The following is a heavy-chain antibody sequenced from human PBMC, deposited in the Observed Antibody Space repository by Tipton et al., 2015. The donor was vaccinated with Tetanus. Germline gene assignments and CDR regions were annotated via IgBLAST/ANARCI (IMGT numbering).Heavy chain of an antibody. CDR3: ARTDCSSTSCYRDWDFDY. CDR1: GFTFSSYA. V-gene: IGHV3-30-3*01. CDR2: ISYDGSNK. Sequence: SGFTFSSYAMHWVRQAPGKGLEWVAVISYDGSNKYYADSVKGRFTISRDNSKNTLYLQMNSLRAEDTAVYYCARTDCSSTSCYRDWDFDYWGQGTLVTVSS. D-gene: IGHD2-2*02. J-gene: IGHJ4*02.